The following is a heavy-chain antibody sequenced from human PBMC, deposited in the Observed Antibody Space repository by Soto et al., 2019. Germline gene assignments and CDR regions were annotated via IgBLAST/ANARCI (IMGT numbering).Heavy chain of an antibody. J-gene: IGHJ3*01. Sequence: QVHLQESGPGLVKPSQTLSLTCTVSGASINIGNHYWTWIRQYPGKGLEWIGYISSSGGTYYNPSLKSRLTISLDTSKNQFSLKLSSVTAADTAVYFCARDSLLFGVVTTRAFDFLGQGTRVTVSS. CDR1: GASINIGNHY. CDR2: ISSSGGT. D-gene: IGHD2-21*02. CDR3: ARDSLLFGVVTTRAFDF. V-gene: IGHV4-31*03.